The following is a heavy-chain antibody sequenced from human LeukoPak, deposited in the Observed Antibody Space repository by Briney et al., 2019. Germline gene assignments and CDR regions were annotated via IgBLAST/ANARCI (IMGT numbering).Heavy chain of an antibody. CDR3: AKAPVTTCRGAFCYPFDY. J-gene: IGHJ4*02. CDR1: GFTFSNYW. CDR2: IYNDGSST. Sequence: GGSLRLSCAASGFTFSNYWMHWVRQAPGKGLVWVSRIYNDGSSTSYADSVKGRFTISRDNAKSTLFLQMNRLRPEDAAVYYCAKAPVTTCRGAFCYPFDYWGLGTLVTVSS. D-gene: IGHD2-15*01. V-gene: IGHV3-74*01.